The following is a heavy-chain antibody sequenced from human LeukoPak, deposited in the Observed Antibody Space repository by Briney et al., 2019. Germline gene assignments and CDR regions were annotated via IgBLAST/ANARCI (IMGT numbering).Heavy chain of an antibody. CDR2: ISSSGNTI. CDR3: ARPKYSSSWQIFDY. CDR1: GFTFSDYY. V-gene: IGHV3-11*01. Sequence: GGSLRLSCAASGFTFSDYYMSWIRQAPGKGLEWVSYISSSGNTIYYADSVKGRCTISRDNAKNSLYLQMNSLRAEDTAVYYCARPKYSSSWQIFDYWGQGTLVTASS. J-gene: IGHJ4*02. D-gene: IGHD6-13*01.